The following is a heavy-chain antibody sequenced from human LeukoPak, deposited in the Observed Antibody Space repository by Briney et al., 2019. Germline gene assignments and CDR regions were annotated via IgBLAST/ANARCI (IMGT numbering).Heavy chain of an antibody. J-gene: IGHJ4*02. CDR2: ISGSGGST. V-gene: IGHV3-23*01. CDR3: AKDRHIVVVPAAIDY. CDR1: GFTFSSYA. Sequence: GGSLRLSCAASGFTFSSYAMSWVRQAPGKGLEWVSAISGSGGSTYYADSVKGRFTISRDNSKNTLYLQMNSLRAEDTAVYYCAKDRHIVVVPAAIDYWGQGTLVTVSS. D-gene: IGHD2-2*01.